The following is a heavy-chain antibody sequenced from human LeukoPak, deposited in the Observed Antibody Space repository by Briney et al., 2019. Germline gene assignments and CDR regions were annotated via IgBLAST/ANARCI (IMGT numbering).Heavy chain of an antibody. V-gene: IGHV3-30*18. CDR2: ISYDGSNK. D-gene: IGHD3-10*01. CDR1: GFTFSSYG. CDR3: AKDRSGSGGLDFDY. Sequence: GGSLRLSCAASGFTFSSYGMHWVRQAPGKGPEWVAVISYDGSNKYYADSVKGRFTISRDNSKNTLYLQMNSLRAEDTAVYYCAKDRSGSGGLDFDYWGQGTLVTVSS. J-gene: IGHJ4*02.